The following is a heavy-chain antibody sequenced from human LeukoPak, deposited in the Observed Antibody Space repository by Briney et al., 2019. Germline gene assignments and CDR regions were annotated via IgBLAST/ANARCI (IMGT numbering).Heavy chain of an antibody. J-gene: IGHJ4*02. CDR3: ATQLTGLELRRSLVY. CDR1: GYSINSGYY. Sequence: PSETLSLTCAVSGYSINSGYYWGWIRQPPGKGLEWIGSIYHSGSTYYNPSLKSRVTISVDTSKNQFSLKLSSVTAADTAVYYCATQLTGLELRRSLVYWGQGTLVTVSS. CDR2: IYHSGST. V-gene: IGHV4-38-2*01. D-gene: IGHD1-7*01.